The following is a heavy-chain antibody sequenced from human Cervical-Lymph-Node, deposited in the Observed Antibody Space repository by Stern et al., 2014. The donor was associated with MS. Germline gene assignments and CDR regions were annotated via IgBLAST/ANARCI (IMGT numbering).Heavy chain of an antibody. CDR1: GYTFTAYY. J-gene: IGHJ4*02. Sequence: QVQLGQSGAEVKKPGASVKVSCEASGYTFTAYYIHWVRQAPGQGLEWMGWISPNSGGTNYEQKFQGRVTMTSDTSFSTAYMELSYLRSDDTAVYYCARDGHYSSTWYNDYWGQGTLVTVSS. V-gene: IGHV1-2*02. CDR3: ARDGHYSSTWYNDY. D-gene: IGHD6-13*01. CDR2: ISPNSGGT.